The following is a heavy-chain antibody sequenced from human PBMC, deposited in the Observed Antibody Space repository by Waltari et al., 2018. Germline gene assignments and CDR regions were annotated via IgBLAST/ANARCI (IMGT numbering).Heavy chain of an antibody. V-gene: IGHV3-48*03. J-gene: IGHJ4*02. CDR2: ISSSGTTI. CDR1: VFSISENG. CDR3: ARQFAY. Sequence: EVHLVDSGVDLVQPGVSLRLYCPTSVFSISENGMNWVRQAPGKGLEWVSYISSSGTTISYADSVRGRFTISRDTANNSLFLQMNNLRADDTGVYYCARQFAYWGQGALVTVSS.